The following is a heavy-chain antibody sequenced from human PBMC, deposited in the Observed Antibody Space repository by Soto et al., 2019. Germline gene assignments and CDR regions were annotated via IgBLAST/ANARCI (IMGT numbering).Heavy chain of an antibody. CDR1: GYTLTSYY. D-gene: IGHD2-2*01. Sequence: GASVKVSCKASGYTLTSYYLHWVRQAPGQGPEWMGIINLSGGITNDAQKFQDRVTMTSDTSTSTVYMELSSLRSEDTAVYYCARGISTTRYYYHYGMDVWGQGTTVTVSS. V-gene: IGHV1-46*01. J-gene: IGHJ6*02. CDR3: ARGISTTRYYYHYGMDV. CDR2: INLSGGIT.